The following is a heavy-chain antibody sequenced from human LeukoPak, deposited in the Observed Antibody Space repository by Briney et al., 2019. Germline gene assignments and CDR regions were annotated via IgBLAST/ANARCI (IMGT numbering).Heavy chain of an antibody. D-gene: IGHD1-26*01. V-gene: IGHV3-7*01. J-gene: IGHJ4*02. CDR2: IKQDGNDQ. CDR3: ARPALVGEIFEF. CDR1: GFTFNDYW. Sequence: GGSLRLSCAASGFTFNDYWMSWGRQAAGKGLEWVSDIKQDGNDQKYVDSGKGRFTTSRDNTKNSLYLQMNSLRAEDTAVYYCARPALVGEIFEFWGQGTLVTVSS.